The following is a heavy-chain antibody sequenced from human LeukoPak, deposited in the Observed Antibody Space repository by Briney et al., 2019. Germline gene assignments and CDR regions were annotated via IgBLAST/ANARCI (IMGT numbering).Heavy chain of an antibody. CDR1: GGSISNYY. J-gene: IGHJ3*02. V-gene: IGHV4-59*01. D-gene: IGHD1-26*01. CDR3: ARDDSGSYPYAFDI. Sequence: SETLSLTCTVSGGSISNYYWTWIRQPPGKGLKWIGFIYYTGSTKYNPSLNSRVTMSIDTSKTQFSLMLSSAAAADTAVYYCARDDSGSYPYAFDIWGQGTLVTVSS. CDR2: IYYTGST.